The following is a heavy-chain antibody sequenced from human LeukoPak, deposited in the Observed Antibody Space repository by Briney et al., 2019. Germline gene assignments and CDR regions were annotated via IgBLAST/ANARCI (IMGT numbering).Heavy chain of an antibody. Sequence: PGGSLRLCCSASGFTFSSYSMIWVRQGPGKGLEWVANIRHDGSTKYYVDSVKGRFTISRDNTKNSVFLLMNSLRADDTAVYYCARESWYIDYWGQGTPATVSS. CDR3: ARESWYIDY. CDR1: GFTFSSYS. J-gene: IGHJ4*02. V-gene: IGHV3-7*04. D-gene: IGHD1-14*01. CDR2: IRHDGSTK.